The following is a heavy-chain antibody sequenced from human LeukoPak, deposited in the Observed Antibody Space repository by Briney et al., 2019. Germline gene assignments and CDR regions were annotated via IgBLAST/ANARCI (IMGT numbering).Heavy chain of an antibody. Sequence: PPETMSLTCSVSGGSISSYYWSWIRQPPGKGLEWIGYIYDSGRTNYNPSLKSRVTISVDTSKNQFSLKLSSVTAADTAVYYCARVASSGRWFDPWGQGTLVTDSS. CDR2: IYDSGRT. V-gene: IGHV4-59*01. D-gene: IGHD1-26*01. CDR3: ARVASSGRWFDP. CDR1: GGSISSYY. J-gene: IGHJ5*02.